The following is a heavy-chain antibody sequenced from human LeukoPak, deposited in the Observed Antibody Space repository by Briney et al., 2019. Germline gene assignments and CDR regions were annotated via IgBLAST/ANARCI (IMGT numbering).Heavy chain of an antibody. V-gene: IGHV4-39*01. CDR1: GGSISSSSYY. Sequence: SETLSLTCTVSGGSISSSSYYWGWIRQPPGKGLEWIGSIYYSGSTYYNPSLKSRVTISVDTSKNQFSLKLSSVTAADTAVYYCYRIAAAPPYYFDYWGQGTLVTVSS. J-gene: IGHJ4*02. CDR2: IYYSGST. CDR3: YRIAAAPPYYFDY. D-gene: IGHD6-13*01.